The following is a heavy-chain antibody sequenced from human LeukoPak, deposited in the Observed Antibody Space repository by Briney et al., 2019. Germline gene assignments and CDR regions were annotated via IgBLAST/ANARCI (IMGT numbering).Heavy chain of an antibody. Sequence: AGSLRLSCAASGFTFDDYGRSWVRQAPGKGLEWVSGINWNGGSTGYADSEKGRFTISRDNAKNSLYLQMNSLRAEDTALYYCARGTLKAAATDFDYWGQGTLVTVSS. CDR3: ARGTLKAAATDFDY. V-gene: IGHV3-20*04. J-gene: IGHJ4*02. CDR1: GFTFDDYG. D-gene: IGHD6-13*01. CDR2: INWNGGST.